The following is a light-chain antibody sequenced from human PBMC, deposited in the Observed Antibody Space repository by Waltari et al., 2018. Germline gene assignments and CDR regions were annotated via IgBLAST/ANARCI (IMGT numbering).Light chain of an antibody. Sequence: QSALTQPASVSGSPGQSITISCTGTSSDVGNYNLVSWYQQQPGIAPKLMIYEVATRPSGVSNRISGSKSGNTASLTISGLQAEDEADYYCCSYAASSTWVFGGGTKLTVL. CDR1: SSDVGNYNL. V-gene: IGLV2-23*02. J-gene: IGLJ3*02. CDR2: EVA. CDR3: CSYAASSTWV.